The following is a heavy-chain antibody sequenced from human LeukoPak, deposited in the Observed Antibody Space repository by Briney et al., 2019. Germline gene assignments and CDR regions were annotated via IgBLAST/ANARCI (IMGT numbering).Heavy chain of an antibody. D-gene: IGHD6-13*01. V-gene: IGHV4-59*01. CDR1: GGSISSYY. Sequence: SETLSLTCTVSGGSISSYYWSWIRQPPGKGLEWIGYIYYSGSTNYNPSLKSRATISVDTSKNQYSLKLSSVTAADTAVYYCARVTAAAGYYWYFDLWGRGTLVTVSS. CDR3: ARVTAAAGYYWYFDL. J-gene: IGHJ2*01. CDR2: IYYSGST.